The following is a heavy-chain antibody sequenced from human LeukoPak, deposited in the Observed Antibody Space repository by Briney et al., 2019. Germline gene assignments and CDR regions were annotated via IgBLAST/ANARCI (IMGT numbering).Heavy chain of an antibody. CDR3: ARDCAIRDYYGMDV. CDR1: GGSISSGDYY. V-gene: IGHV4-30-4*01. D-gene: IGHD2-21*01. CDR2: IYYSGST. Sequence: SQTLSLTCTVSGGSISSGDYYWSWIRQPPGKGLEWIGYIYYSGSTYYNPSLKSRVTISVDTSKNQFSLKLSSVTAADTAVYYCARDCAIRDYYGMDVWGQGTTVTVSS. J-gene: IGHJ6*02.